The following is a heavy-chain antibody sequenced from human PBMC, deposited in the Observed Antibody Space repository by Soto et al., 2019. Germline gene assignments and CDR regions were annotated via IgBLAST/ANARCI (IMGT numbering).Heavy chain of an antibody. CDR1: GDSVSSTSAA. CDR2: TYYRSKWYS. J-gene: IGHJ4*02. Sequence: PSQTLSLTCAISGDSVSSTSAAWSWIRQSPSRGLEWLGRTYYRSKWYSDYAVSVKSRITINPDTSKNQFSLQLNSVTPEDTAVYYCVRPFIVGGSTLGYWGQGALVTVSS. CDR3: VRPFIVGGSTLGY. V-gene: IGHV6-1*01. D-gene: IGHD1-26*01.